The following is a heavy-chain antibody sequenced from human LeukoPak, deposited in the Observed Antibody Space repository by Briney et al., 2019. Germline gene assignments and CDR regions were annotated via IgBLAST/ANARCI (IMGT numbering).Heavy chain of an antibody. D-gene: IGHD6-13*01. J-gene: IGHJ4*02. CDR3: ARGFGSSWYYFDY. CDR1: GGSFSGYY. Sequence: PSETLSLTCAVYGGSFSGYYWSWIRQPPGKGLEWIGEINYSGSTNYNPSLKSRVTMSIDTSKNQFSLKLSSVTAADTAVYYCARGFGSSWYYFDYWGQGTLVTVSS. CDR2: INYSGST. V-gene: IGHV4-34*01.